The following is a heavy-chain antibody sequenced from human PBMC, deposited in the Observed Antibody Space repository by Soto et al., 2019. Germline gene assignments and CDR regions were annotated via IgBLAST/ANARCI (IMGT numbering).Heavy chain of an antibody. D-gene: IGHD6-6*01. V-gene: IGHV4-59*01. J-gene: IGHJ4*02. Sequence: SGNLSLTCSVSGGSISGSYWSWIRQSPGKGLEWLGYVYYTGSTNYSPSLRSRVSISVDTSKNEFSLRLSSVTAADTAVYFCARSVAVPVAHIYYRGQRAPVTV. CDR3: ARSVAVPVAHIYY. CDR1: GGSISGSY. CDR2: VYYTGST.